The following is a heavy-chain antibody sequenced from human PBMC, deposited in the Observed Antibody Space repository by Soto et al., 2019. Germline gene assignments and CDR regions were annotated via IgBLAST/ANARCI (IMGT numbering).Heavy chain of an antibody. Sequence: EVQLAESGGGLVQPGGSLRLSCAASGFTFSNYEMNWVRQAPGKGLEWVSYISSSGSTISYADSVKGRFTISRDNAKDALYLQMKSLTAEDTAGYDCARVPTYYSPYYSYAMDLWGPGTTVTVPS. D-gene: IGHD3-10*01. J-gene: IGHJ6*02. CDR2: ISSSGSTI. CDR1: GFTFSNYE. CDR3: ARVPTYYSPYYSYAMDL. V-gene: IGHV3-48*03.